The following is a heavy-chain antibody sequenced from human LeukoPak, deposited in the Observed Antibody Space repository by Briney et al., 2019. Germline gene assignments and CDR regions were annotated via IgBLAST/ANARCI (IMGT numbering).Heavy chain of an antibody. CDR3: ARVVDTAMVMDY. CDR1: GYTLTELS. V-gene: IGHV1-24*01. J-gene: IGHJ4*02. D-gene: IGHD5-18*01. CDR2: FDPEDGET. Sequence: ASVKVSCKVSGYTLTELSMHWVRQAPGKGLEWMGGFDPEDGETIYAQKFQGRVTMTEDTSTDTAYMELSSLRSDDTAVYYCARVVDTAMVMDYWGQGTLVTVSS.